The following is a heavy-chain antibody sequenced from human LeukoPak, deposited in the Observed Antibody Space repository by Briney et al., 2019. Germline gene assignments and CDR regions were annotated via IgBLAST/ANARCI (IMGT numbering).Heavy chain of an antibody. V-gene: IGHV4-59*13. CDR1: GGSISTYY. CDR3: ARASEGIGYFDT. D-gene: IGHD6-13*01. Sequence: SETLSLTCTVSGGSISTYYWSWIRQPPGKGLEWIGYIYYSGSPNYNPSLKSRVTISLDTSKNQFSLKLNSVTPADTAVYYCARASEGIGYFDTWGRGSLVTVSS. CDR2: IYYSGSP. J-gene: IGHJ4*02.